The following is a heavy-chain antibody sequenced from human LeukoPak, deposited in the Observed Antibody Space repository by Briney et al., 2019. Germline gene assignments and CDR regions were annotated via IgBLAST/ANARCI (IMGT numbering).Heavy chain of an antibody. CDR1: GGSISSYY. J-gene: IGHJ4*02. CDR2: IYYSGSN. CDR3: ARDLRGSGYDFDY. Sequence: SETLSLTCTVSGGSISSYYWSWIRQPPGKGLEWIGYIYYSGSNNYNPSLKSRVTISVDTSKNQFSLKLSSVTAADTAVYYCARDLRGSGYDFDYWGQGTLVTVSS. D-gene: IGHD5-12*01. V-gene: IGHV4-59*01.